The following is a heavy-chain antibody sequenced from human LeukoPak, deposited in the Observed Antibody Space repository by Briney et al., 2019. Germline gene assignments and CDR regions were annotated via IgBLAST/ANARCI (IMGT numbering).Heavy chain of an antibody. V-gene: IGHV4-59*01. Sequence: KPSETLSLTCTVSGGSISSYYWSWIRQPPGKGLEWIGYIYYSGSTNYNPSPKSRVTISVDTSKNQFSLKLSSVTAADTAVYYCARSPSGSYLSGAFDIWGQGTMVTVSS. CDR3: ARSPSGSYLSGAFDI. CDR2: IYYSGST. D-gene: IGHD1-26*01. CDR1: GGSISSYY. J-gene: IGHJ3*02.